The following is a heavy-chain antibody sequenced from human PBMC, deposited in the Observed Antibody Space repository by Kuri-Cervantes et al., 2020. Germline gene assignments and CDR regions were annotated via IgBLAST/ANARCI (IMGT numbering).Heavy chain of an antibody. CDR3: ARRRNYYGSGLYQNDYGMDV. D-gene: IGHD3-10*01. CDR2: ISSSSSTI. Sequence: GESLKISCAASGFTFSSYSMNWVRQAPGKGLEWVSYISSSSSTIYYADSVKGRFTISRDNAKNSLYLQMNSLRDEDTAVYYCARRRNYYGSGLYQNDYGMDVWGQGTTVTVS. CDR1: GFTFSSYS. J-gene: IGHJ6*02. V-gene: IGHV3-48*02.